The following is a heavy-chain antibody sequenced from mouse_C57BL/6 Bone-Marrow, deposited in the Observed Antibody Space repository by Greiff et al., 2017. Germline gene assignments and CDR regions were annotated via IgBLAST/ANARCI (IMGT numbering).Heavy chain of an antibody. CDR1: GFTFSSYA. V-gene: IGHV5-4*01. CDR3: ARGELRSYYYAMDY. J-gene: IGHJ4*01. CDR2: ISDGGSYT. Sequence: EVQGVESGGGLVKPGGSLKLSCAASGFTFSSYAMSWVRQTPGKRLEWVATISDGGSYTNYPDNVKGRFTISRDNAKNNLYLQMSHLKSEDTAMYYCARGELRSYYYAMDYWGQGTSVTVS. D-gene: IGHD1-1*01.